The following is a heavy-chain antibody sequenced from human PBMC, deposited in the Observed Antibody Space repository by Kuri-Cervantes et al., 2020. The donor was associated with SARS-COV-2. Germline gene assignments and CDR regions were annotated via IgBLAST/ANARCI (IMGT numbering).Heavy chain of an antibody. J-gene: IGHJ4*02. CDR1: GFTFSSYS. D-gene: IGHD3-3*01. Sequence: GESVKISCAASGFTFSSYSMNWVRQAPGKGLEWVSSISSSSSYIYYADSVKGRFTISRDNAKNSLYLQMNSLRAEDTAVYYCARGRYDFWSGFFPPTLWGQGTLVTVSS. CDR2: ISSSSSYI. V-gene: IGHV3-21*01. CDR3: ARGRYDFWSGFFPPTL.